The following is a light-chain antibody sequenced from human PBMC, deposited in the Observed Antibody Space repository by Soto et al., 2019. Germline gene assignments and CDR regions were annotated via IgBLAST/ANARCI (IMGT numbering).Light chain of an antibody. CDR3: QQYYDWPRT. CDR1: QSVSSN. J-gene: IGKJ1*01. CDR2: GAS. V-gene: IGKV3-15*01. Sequence: IVMAQSPATLSVSPGEIATLSYRASQSVSSNLAWYQQKPGQAPRILIYGASTRATTFPARFSGSGSGRECTLTISSLQSEDFAVYYCQQYYDWPRTLGQGTKVDIK.